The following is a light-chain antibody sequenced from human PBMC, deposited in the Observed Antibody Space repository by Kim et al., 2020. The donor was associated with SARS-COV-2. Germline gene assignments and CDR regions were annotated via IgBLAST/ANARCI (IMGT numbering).Light chain of an antibody. CDR1: QSVFYSSNNKNY. J-gene: IGKJ3*01. CDR3: QQYYSSPGFT. Sequence: DIVMTQSPDSLAVSLGERATINCKSSQSVFYSSNNKNYLAWYQQKPGHPPKLLIYWASTRESGVPDRFSGSGSGTDFTLTISSLQAEDVAVYYCQQYYSSPGFTFGPGTKVDIK. CDR2: WAS. V-gene: IGKV4-1*01.